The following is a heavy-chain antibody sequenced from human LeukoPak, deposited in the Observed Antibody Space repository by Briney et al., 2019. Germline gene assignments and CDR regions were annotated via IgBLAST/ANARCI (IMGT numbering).Heavy chain of an antibody. CDR1: GDSNSSHY. V-gene: IGHV4-59*08. J-gene: IGHJ3*02. CDR3: ARQRTVSTTRGFDI. CDR2: IYYTGRA. D-gene: IGHD5/OR15-5a*01. Sequence: SETLSLTCTVSGDSNSSHYWNRIRQPPGKGLEWIGYIYYTGRANYNPSLKSRVTLSVDMSKNQFSLNLSSVTAADTAVYWCARQRTVSTTRGFDIWGQGTMVTVSS.